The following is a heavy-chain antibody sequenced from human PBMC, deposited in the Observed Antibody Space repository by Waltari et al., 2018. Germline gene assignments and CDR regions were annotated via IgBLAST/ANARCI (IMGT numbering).Heavy chain of an antibody. Sequence: LQLQESGPGLVKPSETLSLTCTVSGGSISSSSYYWGWIRQPPGKGLGWVSAISGSGGSTYYADSVKGRFTISRDNSKNTLYLQMNSLRAEDTAVYYCARRDGYSTHDYWGQGTLVTVSS. CDR3: ARRDGYSTHDY. D-gene: IGHD2-21*01. CDR2: ISGSGGST. CDR1: GGSISSSSYY. J-gene: IGHJ4*02. V-gene: IGHV3-23*01.